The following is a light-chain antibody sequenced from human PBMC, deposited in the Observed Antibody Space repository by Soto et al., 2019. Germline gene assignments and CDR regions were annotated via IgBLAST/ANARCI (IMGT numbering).Light chain of an antibody. V-gene: IGKV1-5*03. CDR3: QQYNTYPET. Sequence: DIHLTQSPSTLSASVGDRVTISCRASQSMNKWLAWYQQKPGKAPKLLIYEASNLNSGVPSRFSGSGSVTEFTLTINSLQPEDFATYYCQQYNTYPETFGQGTKVDIK. CDR2: EAS. J-gene: IGKJ1*01. CDR1: QSMNKW.